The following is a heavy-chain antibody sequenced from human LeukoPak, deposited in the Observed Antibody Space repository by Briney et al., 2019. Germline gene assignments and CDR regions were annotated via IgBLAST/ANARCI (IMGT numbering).Heavy chain of an antibody. D-gene: IGHD6-13*01. V-gene: IGHV4-59*08. CDR3: ARHRRIAAAGIRGYDY. Sequence: PSETLSLTCTVSGGSVSDYYWSWLRQSPGKGLEWIGYIYYTGSTSYNPSLRSRVTMSADTSKNQFSLKLTSVTAADTAVYYCARHRRIAAAGIRGYDYWGQGTLVTVSS. CDR2: IYYTGST. CDR1: GGSVSDYY. J-gene: IGHJ4*02.